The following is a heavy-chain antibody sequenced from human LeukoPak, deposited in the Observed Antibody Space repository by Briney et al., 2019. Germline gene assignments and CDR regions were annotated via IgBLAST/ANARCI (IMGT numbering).Heavy chain of an antibody. D-gene: IGHD3-22*01. J-gene: IGHJ4*02. V-gene: IGHV3-23*01. CDR1: GFTFTSFA. CDR3: AKRRNYYDSDGFSVDY. CDR2: ISGTGGST. Sequence: PGGSLRLSCAASGFTFTSFAMSWVRQAPGKGLEWVSTISGTGGSTFYADSVKGRFTISRDNSKNTLYLQMNGLRAEDTAVYWCAKRRNYYDSDGFSVDYWGQGTLVTVSS.